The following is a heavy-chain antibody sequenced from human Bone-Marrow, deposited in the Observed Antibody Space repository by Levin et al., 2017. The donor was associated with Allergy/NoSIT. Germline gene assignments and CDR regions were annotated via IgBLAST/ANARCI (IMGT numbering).Heavy chain of an antibody. D-gene: IGHD4-17*01. CDR3: ATTSTVTTYVS. J-gene: IGHJ5*02. Sequence: SQTLSLTCSVSGGSVSSGNYYWNWIRQPPGKGLEWLGYMSYTGTAIYNPSLKSRVFISVDMSKKQFSLKLSSVSAADTAVYYCATTSTVTTYVSWGRGTLVTVSS. V-gene: IGHV4-61*01. CDR1: GGSVSSGNYY. CDR2: MSYTGTA.